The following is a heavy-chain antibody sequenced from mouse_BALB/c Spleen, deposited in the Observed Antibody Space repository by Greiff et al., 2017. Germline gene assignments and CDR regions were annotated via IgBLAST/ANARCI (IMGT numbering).Heavy chain of an antibody. CDR3: ARDGDYAPFAY. J-gene: IGHJ3*01. D-gene: IGHD2-13*01. CDR2: ISSGGST. CDR1: GFTFSSYA. Sequence: DVQLVESGGGLVKPGGSLKLSCAASGFTFSSYAMSWVRQTPEKRLEWVASISSGGSTYYPDSVKGRFTISRDNARNILYLQMSSLRSEDTAMYYCARDGDYAPFAYWGQGTLVTVSA. V-gene: IGHV5-6-5*01.